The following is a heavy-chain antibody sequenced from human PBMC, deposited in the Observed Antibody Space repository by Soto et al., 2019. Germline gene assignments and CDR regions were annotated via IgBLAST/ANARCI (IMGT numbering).Heavy chain of an antibody. CDR3: AREGYYDSSGWFDY. Sequence: LRLSCAASGFTFSSYAMHWVRQAPGKGLEWVAVISYDGSNKYYADSVKGRFTISRDNSKNTLYLQMNSLRAEDTAVYYCAREGYYDSSGWFDYWGQGTLVTVSS. D-gene: IGHD3-22*01. J-gene: IGHJ4*02. CDR1: GFTFSSYA. CDR2: ISYDGSNK. V-gene: IGHV3-30-3*01.